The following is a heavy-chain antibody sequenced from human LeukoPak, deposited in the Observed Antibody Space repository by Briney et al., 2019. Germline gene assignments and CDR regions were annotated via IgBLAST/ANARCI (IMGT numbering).Heavy chain of an antibody. CDR1: GGTFSSYA. J-gene: IGHJ6*03. CDR2: IIPILGIA. V-gene: IGHV1-69*04. D-gene: IGHD2-21*01. Sequence: ASVKVSCKASGGTFSSYAISWVRQAPGQGLEWMGRIIPILGIANYAQKFQGRVTITADKSTSTAYMELSSLRSEDTAVYYCASSYCGGDCYWYYYYYMDVWGKGTTVSVSS. CDR3: ASSYCGGDCYWYYYYYMDV.